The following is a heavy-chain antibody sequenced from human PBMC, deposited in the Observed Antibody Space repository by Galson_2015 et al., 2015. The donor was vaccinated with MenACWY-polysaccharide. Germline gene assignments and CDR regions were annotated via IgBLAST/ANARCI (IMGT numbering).Heavy chain of an antibody. Sequence: KGLEWVANINQDGSEGNYVDSVKGRFTISRDNAKQIVFLQMNSLRVEDTAVYFCSLVLDDWGRGTLVTVSS. CDR3: SLVLDD. V-gene: IGHV3-7*01. J-gene: IGHJ4*02. CDR2: INQDGSEG.